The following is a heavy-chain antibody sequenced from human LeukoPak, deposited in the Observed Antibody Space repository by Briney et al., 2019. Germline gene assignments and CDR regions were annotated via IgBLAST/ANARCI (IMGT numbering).Heavy chain of an antibody. CDR1: GFTFSDYY. J-gene: IGHJ4*02. V-gene: IGHV3-11*06. CDR2: ISSSSSYI. D-gene: IGHD2-2*01. Sequence: GGSLRLSCAASGFTFSDYYMSWIRQAPGKGLEWVSSISSSSSYIYYADSVKGRFTISRDNAKNSLYLQMNSLRAEDTAVYYCARDGRVVPAAHPDYWGQGTLVTVSS. CDR3: ARDGRVVPAAHPDY.